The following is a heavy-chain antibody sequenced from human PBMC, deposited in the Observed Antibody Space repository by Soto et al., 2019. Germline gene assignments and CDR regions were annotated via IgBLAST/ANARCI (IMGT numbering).Heavy chain of an antibody. CDR3: VKDRPPTGDFWSGPNFDY. D-gene: IGHD3-3*01. Sequence: GGSLRLSCSASGFTFSSYAMHWARQSPGKGLEYVSAISSNGGSTYYADSVKGRFTISRDNSKNTLYLQMSSLRAEDTAVYYCVKDRPPTGDFWSGPNFDYWGQGTLVTVSS. J-gene: IGHJ4*02. CDR2: ISSNGGST. CDR1: GFTFSSYA. V-gene: IGHV3-64D*06.